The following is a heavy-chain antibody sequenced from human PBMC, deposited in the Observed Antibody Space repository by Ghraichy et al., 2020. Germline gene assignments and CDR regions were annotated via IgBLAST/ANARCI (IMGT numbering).Heavy chain of an antibody. V-gene: IGHV3-48*02. D-gene: IGHD2-15*01. Sequence: GGSLRLSCAASGFTFSSYSMNWVRQAPGKGLEWVSYISSSSSTIYYADSVKGRFTISRDNPKNSLYLQMNSLRDEDTAVYYCARGYCSGGSCLYYYYYYGMDVWGQGTTVTVSS. CDR2: ISSSSSTI. CDR3: ARGYCSGGSCLYYYYYYGMDV. CDR1: GFTFSSYS. J-gene: IGHJ6*02.